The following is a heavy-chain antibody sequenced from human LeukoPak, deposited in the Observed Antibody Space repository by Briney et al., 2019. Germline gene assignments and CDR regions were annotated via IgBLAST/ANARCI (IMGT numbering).Heavy chain of an antibody. J-gene: IGHJ4*02. Sequence: SQTLSLTCTFSGGSFSPAHWSWIRQPPGKGLEWIGVICDNGNTDYNPSLKSRVTISVDTSKSQFSLKLSSLAAADTAVYYCATGRDPYKTGHWGQGTLVTVSS. CDR3: ATGRDPYKTGH. D-gene: IGHD3-10*01. CDR1: GGSFSPAH. V-gene: IGHV4-59*03. CDR2: ICDNGNT.